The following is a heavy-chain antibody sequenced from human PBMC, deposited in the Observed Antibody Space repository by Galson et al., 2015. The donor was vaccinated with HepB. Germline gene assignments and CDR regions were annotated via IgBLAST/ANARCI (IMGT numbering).Heavy chain of an antibody. Sequence: QSGAEVKKPGESLKISCKGSGYSFTSYWIGWVRQMPGKGLEWMGIIYPGDSDTRYSPSFQGQVTISADKSISTAYLQWSSLKASDTAMYYCARRKIDYGDYDYYYYGMDVWGQGTTVTVSS. V-gene: IGHV5-51*01. CDR3: ARRKIDYGDYDYYYYGMDV. D-gene: IGHD4-17*01. CDR2: IYPGDSDT. J-gene: IGHJ6*02. CDR1: GYSFTSYW.